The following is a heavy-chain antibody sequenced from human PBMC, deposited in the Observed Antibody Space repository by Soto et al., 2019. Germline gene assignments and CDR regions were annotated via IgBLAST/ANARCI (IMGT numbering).Heavy chain of an antibody. CDR1: GYTFTGYY. CDR3: ARERYQVISDGMDX. Sequence: QVQLVQSGADVKTPGASVRVSCKASGYTFTGYYVHWVREAPGQGLEWMGWINPETGGTSYAQKFQGRVTLSRDTSINTAYLELSRLXFDDAAVYFCARERYQVISDGMDXWXQ. CDR2: INPETGGT. D-gene: IGHD2-2*01. V-gene: IGHV1-2*02. J-gene: IGHJ6*02.